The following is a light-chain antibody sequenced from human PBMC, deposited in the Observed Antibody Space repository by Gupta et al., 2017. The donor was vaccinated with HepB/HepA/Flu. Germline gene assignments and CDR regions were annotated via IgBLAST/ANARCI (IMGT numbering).Light chain of an antibody. Sequence: DIVMTQSPDSLAVSLGERATINCKSSQSVFYNSNNKNNLAWYQQKAGQPPKLLIYWASTRECGVPDRFSGSGSGTDFTLTISSLQAEDVAVYYCQQYDGTPWTFGQGTKVEIK. CDR2: WAS. V-gene: IGKV4-1*01. CDR3: QQYDGTPWT. CDR1: QSVFYNSNNKNN. J-gene: IGKJ1*01.